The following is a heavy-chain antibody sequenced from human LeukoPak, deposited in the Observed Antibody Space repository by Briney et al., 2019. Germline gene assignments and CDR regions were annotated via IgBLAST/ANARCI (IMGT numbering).Heavy chain of an antibody. CDR2: IYHSGST. J-gene: IGHJ4*02. V-gene: IGHV4-38-2*01. D-gene: IGHD3-3*01. CDR1: GGSFSGYY. Sequence: SETLSLTCAVYGGSFSGYYWGWIRQPPGKGLEWIGSIYHSGSTYYNPSLKSRVTISVDTSKNQFSLKLSSVTAADTAVYYCARATALRFLEWPSRGYFDYWGQGTLVTVSS. CDR3: ARATALRFLEWPSRGYFDY.